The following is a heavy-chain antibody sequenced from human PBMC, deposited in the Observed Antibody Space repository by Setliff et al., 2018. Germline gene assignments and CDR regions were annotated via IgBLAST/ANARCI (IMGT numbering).Heavy chain of an antibody. D-gene: IGHD6-13*01. CDR2: ISHLGIT. V-gene: IGHV4-59*12. Sequence: PSETLSLTCAVYGGSFSGYFWSWIRQPPGKGLEWIGYISHLGITSYNPSLKSRVTISVDTSKNQFSLKLSSVTAADTAVYYCARDSPARGSASAAADYWGQGTLVTVS. CDR3: ARDSPARGSASAAADY. J-gene: IGHJ4*02. CDR1: GGSFSGYF.